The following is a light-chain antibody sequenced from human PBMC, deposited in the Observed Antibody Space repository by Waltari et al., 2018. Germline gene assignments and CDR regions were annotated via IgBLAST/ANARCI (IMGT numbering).Light chain of an antibody. Sequence: QSALTQPASVSGSPGQSITISCTAVNSNVDILHLVSWYQHHPGRNPRLLIYEISQRPSGMSKRFSGSKSGNTASLTISGRQPEDEADYFCCSFAGYGIYVFGSGTQVSVL. CDR3: CSFAGYGIYV. CDR2: EIS. J-gene: IGLJ1*01. V-gene: IGLV2-23*02. CDR1: NSNVDILHL.